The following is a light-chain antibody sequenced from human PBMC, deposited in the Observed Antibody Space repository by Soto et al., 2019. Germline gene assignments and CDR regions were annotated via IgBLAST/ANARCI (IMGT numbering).Light chain of an antibody. V-gene: IGKV3-20*01. J-gene: IGKJ5*01. CDR2: GAS. Sequence: EIVLTQSPGTPSFSPGERATLSCRASERLSSVYLAWYQQRPGQPPRLLIYGASNRATGIPDRFSGSGSGTDFTLIIKRLEPEDVAIYYCQQYGGSPRITFGQGTRLEIK. CDR1: ERLSSVY. CDR3: QQYGGSPRIT.